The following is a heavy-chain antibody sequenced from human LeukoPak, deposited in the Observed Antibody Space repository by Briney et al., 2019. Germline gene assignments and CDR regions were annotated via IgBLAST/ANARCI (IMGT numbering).Heavy chain of an antibody. D-gene: IGHD4-17*01. CDR3: ARDYARPDY. CDR2: ITWNGGSI. Sequence: GGSLRLSCAASGFTFEDYGMSWVRQAPGKGLEWVSGITWNGGSIGYADSVKGRFTVSRDNAKNSLYLQMDSLKTEDTALYYCARDYARPDYWGQGTLVTVSS. V-gene: IGHV3-20*04. CDR1: GFTFEDYG. J-gene: IGHJ4*02.